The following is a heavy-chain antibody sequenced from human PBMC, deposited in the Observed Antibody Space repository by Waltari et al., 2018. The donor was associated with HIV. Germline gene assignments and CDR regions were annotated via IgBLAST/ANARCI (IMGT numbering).Heavy chain of an antibody. D-gene: IGHD4-17*01. CDR2: SNPNSGNT. CDR1: GYPFTSYD. Sequence: QVQLVQSGAEVKKPGASVKVSCKASGYPFTSYDINWVRQATGQGLEGMGWSNPNSGNTGYAQKFQGRVTMTRNTSISTADMELSSLRSEDTAVYYCARSYDYGGNPIYYGMDVWGQGTTVTVSS. J-gene: IGHJ6*02. CDR3: ARSYDYGGNPIYYGMDV. V-gene: IGHV1-8*01.